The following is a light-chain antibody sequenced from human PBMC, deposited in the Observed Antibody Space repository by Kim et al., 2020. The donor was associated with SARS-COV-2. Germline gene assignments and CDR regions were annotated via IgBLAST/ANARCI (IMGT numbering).Light chain of an antibody. J-gene: IGKJ3*01. CDR1: QGISNY. CDR3: QKYNSVPFT. V-gene: IGKV1-27*01. CDR2: AAS. Sequence: ASVGDRVTITCRASQGISNYLAWYQQKPGKVPKLLIYAASTLQSGVPSRFSGSGSGTDFTLTISSLQPEYVATYYCQKYNSVPFTFGPGTKVDIK.